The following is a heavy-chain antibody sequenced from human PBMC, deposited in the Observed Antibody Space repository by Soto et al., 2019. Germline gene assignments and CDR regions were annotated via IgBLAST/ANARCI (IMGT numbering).Heavy chain of an antibody. CDR3: AKDLIAVVWYGLDY. D-gene: IGHD6-19*01. CDR2: ISGSGGST. CDR1: GFTFSSYA. V-gene: IGHV3-23*01. Sequence: EVQLLESGGGLVQPGGSLRLSCAASGFTFSSYAMSWVRQAPGKVLEWVSAISGSGGSTYYADSVKGRFTISRDNSKNTLYLQMNSLRAEDTAVYYCAKDLIAVVWYGLDYWGQGTLVTVSS. J-gene: IGHJ4*02.